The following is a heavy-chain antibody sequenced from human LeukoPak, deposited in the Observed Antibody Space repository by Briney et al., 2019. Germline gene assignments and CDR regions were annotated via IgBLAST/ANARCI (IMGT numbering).Heavy chain of an antibody. Sequence: PSETLSLTCTVSGGSISSYYWSWIRQPPGKGLEWIGYIYYSGSTYYNPSLKSRVTISVDTSKNQFSLKLSSVTAADTAVYYCARVITMVRGGDRYFDYWGQGTLVTVSS. D-gene: IGHD3-10*01. CDR2: IYYSGST. CDR3: ARVITMVRGGDRYFDY. J-gene: IGHJ4*02. CDR1: GGSISSYY. V-gene: IGHV4-59*12.